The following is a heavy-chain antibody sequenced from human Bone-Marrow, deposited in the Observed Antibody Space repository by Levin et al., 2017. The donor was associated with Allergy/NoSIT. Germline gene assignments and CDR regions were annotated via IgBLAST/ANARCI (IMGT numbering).Heavy chain of an antibody. J-gene: IGHJ6*02. CDR1: GYTFTGYY. D-gene: IGHD3-3*01. V-gene: IGHV1-2*04. Sequence: ASVKVSCKASGYTFTGYYMHWVRQAPGQGLEWMGWINPNSGGTNYAQKFQGWVTMTRDTSISTAYMELSRLRSDDTAVYYCARHYDFWNYYYYGMDVWGQGTTVTVSS. CDR3: ARHYDFWNYYYYGMDV. CDR2: INPNSGGT.